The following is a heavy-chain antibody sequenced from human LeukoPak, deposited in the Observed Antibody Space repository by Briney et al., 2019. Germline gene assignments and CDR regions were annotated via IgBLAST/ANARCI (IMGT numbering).Heavy chain of an antibody. CDR3: ARDGGMLRGLIDS. CDR1: GGSVSSDRYY. Sequence: PSETLSLTCTVSGGSVSSDRYYWSWIRQPPGKGLEWIGYIYHSGSTNYIPSLKGRVTISVDTSKNQFFLKLSSVTAADTAVYYCARDGGMLRGLIDSWGQGTLVTVSS. D-gene: IGHD3-10*01. J-gene: IGHJ4*02. V-gene: IGHV4-61*01. CDR2: IYHSGST.